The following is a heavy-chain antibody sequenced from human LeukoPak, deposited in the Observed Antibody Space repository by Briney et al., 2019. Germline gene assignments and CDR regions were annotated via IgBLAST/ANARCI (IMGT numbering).Heavy chain of an antibody. CDR3: ARFSSWFHWFDP. CDR1: GGSISSSSYY. J-gene: IGHJ5*02. CDR2: IYYSGST. Sequence: SETLSLTCTVSGGSISSSSYYWGWIRQPPGKGLEWIGSIYYSGSTYYNPSLKSRVTISVDTSKNQFSLKLSSVTAADTAVYYCARFSSWFHWFDPWGQGTLVTVSS. V-gene: IGHV4-39*01. D-gene: IGHD6-13*01.